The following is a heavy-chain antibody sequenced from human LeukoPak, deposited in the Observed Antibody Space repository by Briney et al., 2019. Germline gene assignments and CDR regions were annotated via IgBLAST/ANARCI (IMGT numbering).Heavy chain of an antibody. D-gene: IGHD3-22*01. Sequence: ASVKVSCKASGYTFTSYDINWVRQDTGQGLEWMGWMNPNSGNTGYAQKFQGRVTMTRNTSISTAYMELSSLRSEDTAVYYCARYPYDSSGSSAFDIWGQGTMVTVSS. CDR2: MNPNSGNT. CDR1: GYTFTSYD. V-gene: IGHV1-8*01. CDR3: ARYPYDSSGSSAFDI. J-gene: IGHJ3*02.